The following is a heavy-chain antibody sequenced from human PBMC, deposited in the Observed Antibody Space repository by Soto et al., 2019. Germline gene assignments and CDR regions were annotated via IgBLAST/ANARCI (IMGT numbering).Heavy chain of an antibody. CDR3: ARNKQQLGTIDY. CDR2: INHSGST. D-gene: IGHD6-13*01. Sequence: SETLSLTCAFYGGSFSGYYWIWIRQPPGKGLEWIGEINHSGSTNYNPSLKSRVTISVDTSKNQFSLKLSSVTAADTAVYYCARNKQQLGTIDYWGQGTLVTVSS. CDR1: GGSFSGYY. V-gene: IGHV4-34*01. J-gene: IGHJ4*02.